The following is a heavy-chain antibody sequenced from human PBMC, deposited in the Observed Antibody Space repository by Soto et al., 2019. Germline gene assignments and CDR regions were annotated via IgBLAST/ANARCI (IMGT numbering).Heavy chain of an antibody. Sequence: QVQLQESGPGLVRPSQTLSLTCTVSGGSISSDHYHWTWIRQPPGKGLEWIGYIHYSGSVYYNPSRQSRVTMSVDTSNNLFSLKLSSVAAADTAVYFCVREDDGGDRDYYGLDVWGQGTTVTVSS. J-gene: IGHJ6*02. CDR3: VREDDGGDRDYYGLDV. CDR1: GGSISSDHYH. CDR2: IHYSGSV. D-gene: IGHD4-17*01. V-gene: IGHV4-30-4*01.